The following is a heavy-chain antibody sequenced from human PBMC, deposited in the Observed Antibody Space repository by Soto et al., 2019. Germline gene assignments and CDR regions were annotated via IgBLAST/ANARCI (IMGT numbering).Heavy chain of an antibody. CDR2: IYYTGST. Sequence: SETLSLTCTVSGGSISTFYWNWIRQPPGKGLEWIGYIYYTGSTFYNPSLKSRVSISVDTSKNHFSLNLNSMTTADTALYCCARGLSNGVIDVWGHGTTVTVSS. J-gene: IGHJ6*02. D-gene: IGHD2-8*01. CDR1: GGSISTFY. CDR3: ARGLSNGVIDV. V-gene: IGHV4-59*01.